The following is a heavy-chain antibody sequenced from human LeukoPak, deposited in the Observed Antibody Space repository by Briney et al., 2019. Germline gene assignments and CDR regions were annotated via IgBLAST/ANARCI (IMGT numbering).Heavy chain of an antibody. CDR1: GFTFSSYA. CDR2: ISGSGGST. CDR3: ARDLVEITIFGVVTPSHFDY. V-gene: IGHV3-23*01. J-gene: IGHJ4*02. D-gene: IGHD3-3*01. Sequence: GGSLRLSCAASGFTFSSYAMSWVRQAPGKGLEWVSAISGSGGSTYYADSVKGRFTISRDNSKNTLYLQMNSLRAEDTAVYYCARDLVEITIFGVVTPSHFDYWGQGTLVTVSS.